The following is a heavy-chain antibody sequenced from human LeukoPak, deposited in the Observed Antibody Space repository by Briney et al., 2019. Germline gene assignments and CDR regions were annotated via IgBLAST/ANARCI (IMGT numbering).Heavy chain of an antibody. CDR1: GFTFSSYA. V-gene: IGHV3-23*01. Sequence: GGSLRLSCEASGFTFSSYAMSWVRQAPGKGREWVSGISGNSGSTYYADSVKGRFTISRDNSKNTLYLQMNSRRAEDTAVYYYARDRAELHLSRYFHYGGQGTLVTVSS. CDR2: ISGNSGST. D-gene: IGHD1-26*01. J-gene: IGHJ4*02. CDR3: ARDRAELHLSRYFHY.